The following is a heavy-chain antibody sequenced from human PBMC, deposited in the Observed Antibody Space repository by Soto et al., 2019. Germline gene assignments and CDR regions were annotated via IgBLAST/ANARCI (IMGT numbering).Heavy chain of an antibody. CDR1: GFSFSDSY. J-gene: IGHJ3*02. Sequence: PGGSLRLSCAASGFSFSDSYMSWIRQAPGKGLEWVSYISSSGSTIYYADSVKGRFTISRDNAKKSLYLQMNSLRAEDTAVYYCASGRGEYCSGGSCYGDAFDIWGQGTMVTVSS. CDR3: ASGRGEYCSGGSCYGDAFDI. D-gene: IGHD2-15*01. V-gene: IGHV3-11*01. CDR2: ISSSGSTI.